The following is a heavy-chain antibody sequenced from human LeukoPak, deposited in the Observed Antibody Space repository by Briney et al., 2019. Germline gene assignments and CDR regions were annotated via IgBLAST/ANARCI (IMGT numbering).Heavy chain of an antibody. J-gene: IGHJ6*02. CDR2: ISYDGSNK. D-gene: IGHD2-2*01. V-gene: IGHV3-30*04. Sequence: GRSLRLSCAASGFTFSSYAMHWVRQAPGKGLEWVAVISYDGSNKYYADSVKGRFTISRDNSRDTVSLQMNSLRAEDTAVYYCVKDRPCDPCMPMDAWGQGTTVTVSS. CDR3: VKDRPCDPCMPMDA. CDR1: GFTFSSYA.